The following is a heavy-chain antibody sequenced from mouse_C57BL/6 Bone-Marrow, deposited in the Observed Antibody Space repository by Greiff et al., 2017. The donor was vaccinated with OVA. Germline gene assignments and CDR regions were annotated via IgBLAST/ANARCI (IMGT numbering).Heavy chain of an antibody. Sequence: EVNVVESGGGLVQSGRSLRLSCATSGFTFSDFYMEWVHQAPGKGLEWIAASRNKANDYTTEYSASVKGRFIVSRDTSQSILYLQMNALRAEDTAIYYCARDSYSSMDYWGQGTSVTVSS. V-gene: IGHV7-1*01. J-gene: IGHJ4*01. D-gene: IGHD2-10*01. CDR1: GFTFSDFY. CDR3: ARDSYSSMDY. CDR2: SRNKANDYTT.